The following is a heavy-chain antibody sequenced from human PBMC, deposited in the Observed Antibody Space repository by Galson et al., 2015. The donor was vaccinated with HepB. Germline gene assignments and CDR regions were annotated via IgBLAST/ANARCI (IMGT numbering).Heavy chain of an antibody. V-gene: IGHV3-74*01. Sequence: SLRLSCAASGFTFSSYWMHWVRQAPGKGLVWVSRINSDGSSTSYTDSVKGRFTISRDNAKNTLYLQMNSLRAEDTAVYYCARGRVIVVPRGLTGPWTDSGMDVWGQGTTVTVSS. CDR2: INSDGSST. D-gene: IGHD3-22*01. CDR1: GFTFSSYW. J-gene: IGHJ6*02. CDR3: ARGRVIVVPRGLTGPWTDSGMDV.